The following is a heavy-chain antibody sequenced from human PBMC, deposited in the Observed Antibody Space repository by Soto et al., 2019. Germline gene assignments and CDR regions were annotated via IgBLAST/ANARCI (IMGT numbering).Heavy chain of an antibody. CDR2: ISSSSSTI. V-gene: IGHV3-48*02. CDR1: GFTFSSYS. J-gene: IGHJ4*02. Sequence: GESLKISCTASGFTFSSYSMNWVRQAPGKGLEWVSYISSSSSTIYYADSVKGRFTISRDNAKNSLYLQMNSLRDEDTAVYYCARGIVDTEDYFDYWGQGTLVTVSS. D-gene: IGHD5-18*01. CDR3: ARGIVDTEDYFDY.